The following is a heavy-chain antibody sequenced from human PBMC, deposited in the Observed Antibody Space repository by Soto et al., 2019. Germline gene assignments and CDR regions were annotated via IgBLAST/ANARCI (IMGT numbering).Heavy chain of an antibody. Sequence: KPGGSLRLSCAASGFTFSSYSMNWVRQAPGKGLEWVSSISSSNSYIYYVDSVKGRFTISRDNAKNSLYLQMNSLRAEDTAVYYCARDDWFGELLGFWGQGTLVTVSS. CDR3: ARDDWFGELLGF. J-gene: IGHJ4*02. CDR2: ISSSNSYI. V-gene: IGHV3-21*01. CDR1: GFTFSSYS. D-gene: IGHD3-10*01.